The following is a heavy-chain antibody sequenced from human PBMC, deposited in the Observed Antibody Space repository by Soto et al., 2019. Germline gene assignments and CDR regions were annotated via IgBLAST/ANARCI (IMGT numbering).Heavy chain of an antibody. D-gene: IGHD2-8*01. CDR1: GFTFKNYD. CDR2: IGNSGDT. V-gene: IGHV3-13*01. J-gene: IGHJ6*02. Sequence: EVQLVESGGDIVQPGGSLRLSCAASGFTFKNYDMYWVRQAPGKGLEWVSSIGNSGDTNYAGSVKGLFTISRENDRNALYLQMNSLRGGDTAVYFCVRAGVAPYYYYGMDVWGQGTTVTVSS. CDR3: VRAGVAPYYYYGMDV.